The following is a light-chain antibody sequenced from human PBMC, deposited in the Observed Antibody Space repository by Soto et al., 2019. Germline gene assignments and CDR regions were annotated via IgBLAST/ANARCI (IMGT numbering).Light chain of an antibody. Sequence: QSALTQPASVSGSPGQSITISCTGTSSDVGSYNLVSWYQQHPGKAPKLMIYEGNKRPSGVSNRFSGSKSGNTASLTISGLQAEDEAEYYCCSYAGSSTYVVFGGGTKLTVL. J-gene: IGLJ2*01. V-gene: IGLV2-23*01. CDR2: EGN. CDR3: CSYAGSSTYVV. CDR1: SSDVGSYNL.